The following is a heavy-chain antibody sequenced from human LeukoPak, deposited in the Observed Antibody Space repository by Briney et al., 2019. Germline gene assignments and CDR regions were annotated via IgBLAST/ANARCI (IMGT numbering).Heavy chain of an antibody. J-gene: IGHJ4*02. CDR2: IYYSGST. CDR3: ARELELGYYFDY. D-gene: IGHD1-7*01. Sequence: PSETLSLTCTVSGGSISSYYWGWIRQPPGKGLEWIGSIYYSGSTYYNPSLKSRVTISVDTSKNQFSLKLSSVTAADTAVYYCARELELGYYFDYWGQGTLVTVSS. CDR1: GGSISSYY. V-gene: IGHV4-39*07.